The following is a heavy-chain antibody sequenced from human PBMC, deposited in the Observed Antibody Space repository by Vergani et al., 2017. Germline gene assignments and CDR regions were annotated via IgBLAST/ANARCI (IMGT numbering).Heavy chain of an antibody. Sequence: QVQLQESGPGLVKPSQTLSLTCSVSGGSISSGSYYWSWIRQTAGKGLEWIGRSGSTNYNPSLKSRVTISVDTSKNNCSLRLSSVTAADAAVYYCARIVRDTYIWGQGTMVTVSS. V-gene: IGHV4-61*02. CDR3: ARIVRDTYI. D-gene: IGHD2-21*01. J-gene: IGHJ3*02. CDR1: GGSISSGSYY. CDR2: SGST.